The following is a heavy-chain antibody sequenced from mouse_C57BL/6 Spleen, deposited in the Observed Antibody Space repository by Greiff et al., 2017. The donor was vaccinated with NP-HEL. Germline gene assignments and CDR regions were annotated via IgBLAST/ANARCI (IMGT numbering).Heavy chain of an antibody. CDR2: INPNNGGT. Sequence: VQLKQSGPELVKPGASVKIPCKASGYTFTDYNMDWVKQSHGKSLEWIGDINPNNGGTIYNQKFKGKATLTVDKSSSTAYMELRSLTSEDTAVYYCARTAFYYYGSSPYFDNWGQGTTLTVSS. V-gene: IGHV1-18*01. CDR1: GYTFTDYN. J-gene: IGHJ2*01. CDR3: ARTAFYYYGSSPYFDN. D-gene: IGHD1-1*01.